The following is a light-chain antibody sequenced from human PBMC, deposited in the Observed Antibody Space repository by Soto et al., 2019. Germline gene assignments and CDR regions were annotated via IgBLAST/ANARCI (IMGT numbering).Light chain of an antibody. CDR3: ASWDDSLTGLV. CDR2: NND. Sequence: VVTQPPLASGTPGQRVTISCSGSSSNIGSNSVYWYHHLPGTAPKLLIYNNDQRPSGVPDRISGSKSGTSASLAVSGLRSGDEADYYCASWDDSLTGLVFGGGTKLTVL. CDR1: SSNIGSNS. V-gene: IGLV1-47*02. J-gene: IGLJ2*01.